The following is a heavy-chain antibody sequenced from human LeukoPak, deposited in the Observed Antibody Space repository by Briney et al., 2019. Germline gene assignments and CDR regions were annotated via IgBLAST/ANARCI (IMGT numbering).Heavy chain of an antibody. CDR2: ISSSSSSTI. V-gene: IGHV3-48*01. J-gene: IGHJ4*02. Sequence: GGSLRLSCAASGFTFSSYSMNWVRQAPGKGLEWVSYISSSSSSTIYYADSVKGRFTISRDNAKNSLYLQMNSLRAEDTAVYYCARAYGGAIDYWGQGTLVTVSS. CDR1: GFTFSSYS. D-gene: IGHD4-23*01. CDR3: ARAYGGAIDY.